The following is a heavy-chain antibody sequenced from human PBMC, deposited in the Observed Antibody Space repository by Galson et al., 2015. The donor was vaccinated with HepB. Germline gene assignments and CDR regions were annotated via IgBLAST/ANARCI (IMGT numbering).Heavy chain of an antibody. CDR2: IIPIFGAA. J-gene: IGHJ4*02. Sequence: SVKVSCKASGGTFSSYAISWVRQAPGQGLEWMGGIIPIFGAANYAQKFQGRVTITADESTSTAYMELSSLRSEDTAVYYCARGWSTGSGSYIGSFGYWGQGTLVTVSS. CDR3: ARGWSTGSGSYIGSFGY. D-gene: IGHD1-26*01. CDR1: GGTFSSYA. V-gene: IGHV1-69*13.